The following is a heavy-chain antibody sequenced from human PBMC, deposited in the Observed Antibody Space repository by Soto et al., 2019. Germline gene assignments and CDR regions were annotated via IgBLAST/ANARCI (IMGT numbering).Heavy chain of an antibody. CDR3: ARGQGSSGWTYYYYYYMDV. J-gene: IGHJ6*03. V-gene: IGHV1-8*01. CDR2: MNPNSGNT. Sequence: ASVKVSCKASGYTFTSYDINWVRQATGQGLEWMGWMNPNSGNTGYAQKFQGRVTMTRNTSISTAYMELSSLRSEDTAVYYCARGQGSSGWTYYYYYYMDVWGKGTTVTVSS. D-gene: IGHD6-19*01. CDR1: GYTFTSYD.